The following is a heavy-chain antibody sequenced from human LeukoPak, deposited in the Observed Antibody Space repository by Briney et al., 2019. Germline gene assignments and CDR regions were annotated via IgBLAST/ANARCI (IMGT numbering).Heavy chain of an antibody. CDR3: ARDLDTAMVFFDY. CDR2: IWYDGSNK. D-gene: IGHD5-18*01. CDR1: GFTFSSYG. Sequence: GRSLRLSCAASGFTFSSYGMHWVRQAPGKGLEWVAVIWYDGSNKYYADSVKGRFTISRDNSKNTLYLQMNSLRAEDTAVYYCARDLDTAMVFFDYWGQGTLVTASS. J-gene: IGHJ4*02. V-gene: IGHV3-33*01.